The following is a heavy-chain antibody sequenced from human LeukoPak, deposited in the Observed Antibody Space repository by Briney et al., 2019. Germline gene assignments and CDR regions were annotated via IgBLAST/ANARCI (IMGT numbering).Heavy chain of an antibody. Sequence: QSGGSLRLSCAVSGFTFSTYWMTWVRQAPGKGLEWVANIKPDGSEQNYVDSVKGRFTISRDDAKNSLFLQMNSLRAEDTAVYFCAKENRGGTAMVTNYYYYYGMDVWGQGTTVTVSS. CDR2: IKPDGSEQ. CDR1: GFTFSTYW. J-gene: IGHJ6*02. CDR3: AKENRGGTAMVTNYYYYYGMDV. D-gene: IGHD5-18*01. V-gene: IGHV3-7*01.